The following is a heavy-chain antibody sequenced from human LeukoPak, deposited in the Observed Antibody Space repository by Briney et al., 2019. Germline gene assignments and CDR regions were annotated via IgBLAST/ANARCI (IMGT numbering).Heavy chain of an antibody. CDR3: ARGPSITLIRGGQWYYYMDV. V-gene: IGHV1-46*01. CDR2: INPSAGST. D-gene: IGHD3-10*01. Sequence: ASVKVSCKASGYTFTSYYIHWVRQAPGQGLEWMGLINPSAGSTNYAQKFQGRVTVTRDTSTSTVYMELSSQRSEDTAVYYCARGPSITLIRGGQWYYYMDVWGKGTTVTISS. CDR1: GYTFTSYY. J-gene: IGHJ6*03.